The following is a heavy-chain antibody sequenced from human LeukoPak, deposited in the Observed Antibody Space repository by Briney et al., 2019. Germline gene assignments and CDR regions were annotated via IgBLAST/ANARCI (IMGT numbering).Heavy chain of an antibody. CDR3: ARHVPTPYYGTSGPFDY. V-gene: IGHV4-59*08. CDR2: IYYSGTT. Sequence: SQTLSLTCTVSVGSVSGYFWSWIRQPPGRGLEWIGCIYYSGTTDYNPSLRSRVTLSVDTSKNQFSLKLTSVTAADTAVYFCARHVPTPYYGTSGPFDYWGQGTLVTVSS. D-gene: IGHD3-22*01. J-gene: IGHJ4*02. CDR1: VGSVSGYF.